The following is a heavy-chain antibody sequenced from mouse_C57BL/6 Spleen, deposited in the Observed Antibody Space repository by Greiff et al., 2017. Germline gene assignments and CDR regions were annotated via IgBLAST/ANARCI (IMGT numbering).Heavy chain of an antibody. Sequence: QVTLKVCGPGILQPSQSLSLTCSFSGFSLSTFGMGVGWLRQPSGKGLEWLAHLWWDDDKYYNPALKSPPSTSKDSSKSQVFLKIANVDTADAATDDCARVCDYDGRSWFAYWGQGTLVTVSA. CDR3: ARVCDYDGRSWFAY. V-gene: IGHV8-8*01. CDR2: LWWDDDK. D-gene: IGHD2-4*01. CDR1: GFSLSTFGMG. J-gene: IGHJ3*01.